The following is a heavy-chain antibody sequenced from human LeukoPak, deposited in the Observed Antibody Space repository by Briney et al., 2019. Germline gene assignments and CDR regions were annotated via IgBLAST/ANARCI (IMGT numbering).Heavy chain of an antibody. CDR3: AKDPKRSAAGTLRSGAFDI. Sequence: GGSLRLSCAASGFTFSSYAMSWVRQAPGKGLEWVSAISGSGGSTYYADSVKGRFTISRDNSKNTLYLQMNSLRAEDTAVYYCAKDPKRSAAGTLRSGAFDIWGQGTMVTVSS. V-gene: IGHV3-23*01. CDR2: ISGSGGST. CDR1: GFTFSSYA. J-gene: IGHJ3*02. D-gene: IGHD6-13*01.